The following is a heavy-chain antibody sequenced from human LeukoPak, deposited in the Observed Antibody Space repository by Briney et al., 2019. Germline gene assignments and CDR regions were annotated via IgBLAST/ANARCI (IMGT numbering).Heavy chain of an antibody. CDR1: GASISNTTYY. V-gene: IGHV4-39*01. Sequence: PSETLSLTCTVSGASISNTTYYWGWIRQPPGKGLEWIGSIYYSGTVFYTGTTYYKPSLKSRVTISVDTSKNQFSLKLSSVTAADTAVYYCARLASWFDPWGQGTLVTVSS. CDR2: IYYSGTVFYTGTT. CDR3: ARLASWFDP. J-gene: IGHJ5*02.